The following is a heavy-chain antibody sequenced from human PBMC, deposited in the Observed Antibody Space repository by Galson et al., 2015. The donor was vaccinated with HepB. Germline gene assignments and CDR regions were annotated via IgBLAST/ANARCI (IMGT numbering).Heavy chain of an antibody. V-gene: IGHV3-48*03. CDR1: GFTFSSYE. Sequence: SLRLSCAASGFTFSSYEMNWVRQAPGKGLEWVSYISSSGSTIYYADSVKGRFTISRDNAKNSLYLQMNSLRAEDTAVYYCARTGDSSGYHYFDYWGQGTLVTVSS. CDR2: ISSSGSTI. J-gene: IGHJ4*02. D-gene: IGHD3-22*01. CDR3: ARTGDSSGYHYFDY.